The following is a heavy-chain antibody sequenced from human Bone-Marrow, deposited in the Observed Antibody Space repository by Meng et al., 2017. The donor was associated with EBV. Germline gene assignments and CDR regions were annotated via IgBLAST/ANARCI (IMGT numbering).Heavy chain of an antibody. CDR2: VHYTGST. J-gene: IGHJ5*02. CDR3: ARPFPSWQSPRLDPFGA. V-gene: IGHV4-39*01. D-gene: IGHD6-19*01. Sequence: QLQLRESGPGQVKPSXXLSLTXPLSGDSISSFYYWGWIRQPPGRGLEWIGSVHYTGSTYYSPSLKSRVTVSVDTSKNQFSLRLTSVTAADTAVYYCARPFPSWQSPRLDPFGAWGQGTLVTVSS. CDR1: GDSISSFYY.